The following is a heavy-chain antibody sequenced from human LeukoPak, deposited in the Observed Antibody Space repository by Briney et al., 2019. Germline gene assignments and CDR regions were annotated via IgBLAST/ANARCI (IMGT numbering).Heavy chain of an antibody. CDR3: AKDTNMITFGGVKYYYYYGMDV. CDR2: ISGSGGST. V-gene: IGHV3-23*01. CDR1: GFTFSSYA. D-gene: IGHD3-16*01. J-gene: IGHJ6*02. Sequence: PGGSLRLSCAASGFTFSSYAMSWVRQAPGKGLEWVSAISGSGGSTYYADSVRGRFTISRDNSKNTLYLQMNSLRAEDTAVYYCAKDTNMITFGGVKYYYYYGMDVWGQGTTVTVSS.